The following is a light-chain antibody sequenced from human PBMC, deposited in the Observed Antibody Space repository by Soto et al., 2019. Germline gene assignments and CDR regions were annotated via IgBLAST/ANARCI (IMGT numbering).Light chain of an antibody. CDR3: QQYNSYPWT. J-gene: IGKJ1*01. CDR2: KAS. Sequence: DIQMTQSPSTLSGSVGGRVTITCRASQTISSWLAWYQQKPGQAPKLLIYKASNLETGVPSRFSGSGSGTEFTLTISSLQPDDFATYYCQQYNSYPWTFGQGTKVDIK. V-gene: IGKV1-5*03. CDR1: QTISSW.